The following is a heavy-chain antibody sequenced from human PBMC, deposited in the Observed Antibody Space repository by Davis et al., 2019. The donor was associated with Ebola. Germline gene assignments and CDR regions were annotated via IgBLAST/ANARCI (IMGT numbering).Heavy chain of an antibody. CDR3: ARDEITMIVVVTAIGMDV. Sequence: ASAKVSCKASGYTFTSYDINWVRQATGQGLEWMGWMNTNSGNTNYAQKLQGRVTMTTDTSTSTVYMELRSLRSDDTAVYYCARDEITMIVVVTAIGMDVWGQGTTVTVSS. CDR2: MNTNSGNT. D-gene: IGHD3-22*01. V-gene: IGHV1-18*01. CDR1: GYTFTSYD. J-gene: IGHJ6*02.